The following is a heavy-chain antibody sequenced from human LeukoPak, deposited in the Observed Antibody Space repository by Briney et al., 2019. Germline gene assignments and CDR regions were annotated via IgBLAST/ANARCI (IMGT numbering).Heavy chain of an antibody. V-gene: IGHV3-21*04. J-gene: IGHJ4*02. D-gene: IGHD1-26*01. Sequence: GGSLRLSCAASGFTFSSYSMNWVRQAPGKGLEWVSSISSSSSYIYYADSVKGRFTISRDNAKNSLYLQMNSLRAEDTAVYYCAKDPLSSGSKLETGVTSGFDYWGQGTLVTVSS. CDR3: AKDPLSSGSKLETGVTSGFDY. CDR1: GFTFSSYS. CDR2: ISSSSSYI.